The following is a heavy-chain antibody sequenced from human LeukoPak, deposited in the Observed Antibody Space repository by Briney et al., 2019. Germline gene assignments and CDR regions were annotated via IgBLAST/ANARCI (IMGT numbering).Heavy chain of an antibody. Sequence: GGSLRLSCAASGFTFANSAMNWVRQAPGKGLEWVSSITYSGSSTYSAVSVKGRFTISRDNSKNTLFLQMDSLRTEDTALYYCAKSNSYDSRTYFHFEYWGQGTLVTVSS. CDR3: AKSNSYDSRTYFHFEY. V-gene: IGHV3-23*01. D-gene: IGHD3-10*01. J-gene: IGHJ4*02. CDR1: GFTFANSA. CDR2: ITYSGSST.